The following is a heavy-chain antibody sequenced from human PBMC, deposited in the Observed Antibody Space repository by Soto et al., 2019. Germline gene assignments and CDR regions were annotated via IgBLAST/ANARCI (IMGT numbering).Heavy chain of an antibody. CDR2: ISYDGSNK. J-gene: IGHJ6*02. CDR3: ANLVLRYFENGMDV. Sequence: QVQLVESGGGVVQPGRSLRLSCAASGFTFSSYGMHWVRQAPGKGLEWVAVISYDGSNKYYADSVKGRFTISRDNSKNTLYLQMNSLRAEDTAVYYCANLVLRYFENGMDVWGQGTTVTVSS. CDR1: GFTFSSYG. D-gene: IGHD3-9*01. V-gene: IGHV3-30*18.